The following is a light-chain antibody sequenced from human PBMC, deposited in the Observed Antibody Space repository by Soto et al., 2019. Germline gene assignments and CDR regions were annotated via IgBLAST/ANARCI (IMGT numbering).Light chain of an antibody. Sequence: DIQMTQSPSTVSASVGDRVTITCRASHSISTWLAWYQQKPGKAPRLLIYKASSLESGVPSRYTGSGSGTQFTLIVDSLQPHDSATYYCQHYDTYPYTFGQGTKLEI. CDR3: QHYDTYPYT. V-gene: IGKV1-5*03. J-gene: IGKJ2*01. CDR2: KAS. CDR1: HSISTW.